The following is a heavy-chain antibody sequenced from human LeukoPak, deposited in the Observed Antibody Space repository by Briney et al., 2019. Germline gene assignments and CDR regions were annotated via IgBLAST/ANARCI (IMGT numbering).Heavy chain of an antibody. V-gene: IGHV4-59*01. CDR2: IYYSGST. Sequence: SETLSPTCTVSGGSISSYYWSWIRQPPGKGLEWIGYIYYSGSTNYNPSLKSRVTISVDTSKNQFSLKLSSATAADTAVYYCARGAPDLYYYYYGMDVWGQGTTVTVSS. J-gene: IGHJ6*02. CDR3: ARGAPDLYYYYYGMDV. CDR1: GGSISSYY.